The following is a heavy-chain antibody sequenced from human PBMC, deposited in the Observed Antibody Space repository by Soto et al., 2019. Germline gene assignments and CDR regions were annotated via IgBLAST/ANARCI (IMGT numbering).Heavy chain of an antibody. CDR2: IFSILGTA. J-gene: IGHJ4*02. CDR1: VCTFSSYT. Sequence: SVKVSCMCSVCTFSSYTISWVRQPPAQGLEWLGRIFSILGTANYEEKVQRRVRITADESTCTAYMELSSLRSEELVVYYCARDSNVCSSSPEPNDYWGQGTLVTVSP. D-gene: IGHD6-13*01. CDR3: ARDSNVCSSSPEPNDY. V-gene: IGHV1-69*08.